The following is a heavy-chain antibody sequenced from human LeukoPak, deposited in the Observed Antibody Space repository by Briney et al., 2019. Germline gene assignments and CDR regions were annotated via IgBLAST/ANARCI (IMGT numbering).Heavy chain of an antibody. CDR3: ASEYYYDSSGSQDY. D-gene: IGHD3-22*01. CDR2: INHSGST. J-gene: IGHJ4*02. Sequence: PSETLSLTCAAYSGSFSGYYWSWIRQPPGKGLEWIGEINHSGSTNYNPSLKSRVTISVDTSKNQFSLKLSSVTAADTAVYYCASEYYYDSSGSQDYWGQGTLVTVSS. V-gene: IGHV4-34*01. CDR1: SGSFSGYY.